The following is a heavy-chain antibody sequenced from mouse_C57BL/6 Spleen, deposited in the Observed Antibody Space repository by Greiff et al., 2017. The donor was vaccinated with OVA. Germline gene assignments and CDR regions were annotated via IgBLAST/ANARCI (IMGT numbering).Heavy chain of an antibody. CDR3: ARSVDGNDY. D-gene: IGHD2-1*01. Sequence: QVHVKQSGAELARPGASVKMSCKASGYTFTSYTMHWVKQRPGQGLEWIGYINPSSGYTKYNQKFKDKATLTADKSSSTAYMQLSSLTSEDSAVYYCARSVDGNDYWGQGTTLTVSS. V-gene: IGHV1-4*01. J-gene: IGHJ2*01. CDR2: INPSSGYT. CDR1: GYTFTSYT.